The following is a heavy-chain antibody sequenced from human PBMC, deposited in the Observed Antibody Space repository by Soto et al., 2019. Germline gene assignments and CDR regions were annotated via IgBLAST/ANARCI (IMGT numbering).Heavy chain of an antibody. Sequence: QVQLVESGGGVVQPGRSLRLSCEGSGFTFRNHGMHWIRQSPGKGLEWLAVIWYDGSEKYYADSVKGRFTISRDNSKNTLYLQMNSLKVEDTAIYYCARWSNNKVVDPWGQGTVVTVSS. J-gene: IGHJ5*02. CDR2: IWYDGSEK. D-gene: IGHD1-1*01. CDR3: ARWSNNKVVDP. CDR1: GFTFRNHG. V-gene: IGHV3-33*01.